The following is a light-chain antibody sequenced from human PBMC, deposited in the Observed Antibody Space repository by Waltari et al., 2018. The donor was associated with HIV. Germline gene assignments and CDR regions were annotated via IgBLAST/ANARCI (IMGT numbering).Light chain of an antibody. J-gene: IGKJ3*01. CDR1: QSVSSSY. CDR3: QQYGSSPPLT. V-gene: IGKV3-20*01. Sequence: EIVLTQSPGTLSLSPGERATLSCRASQSVSSSYLAWYQQKPGQTPRLLIYGASSRATGIPDRFSGRGSGTDFTLTISRLEPEDFAVYYCQQYGSSPPLTFGPGTKVDIK. CDR2: GAS.